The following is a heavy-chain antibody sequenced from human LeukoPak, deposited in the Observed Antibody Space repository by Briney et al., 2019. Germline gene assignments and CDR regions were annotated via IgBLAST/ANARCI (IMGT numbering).Heavy chain of an antibody. J-gene: IGHJ5*02. Sequence: SETLSLTCTVSGGSISSYYWSWIRQPPGKGLEWIGYIYYSGSTNYNPSLKSRVTISVDTSKNQFSLRLSSVTAADTAVYYCARGPGGYSFWFDPWGQGTLVTVSS. V-gene: IGHV4-59*12. D-gene: IGHD5-18*01. CDR3: ARGPGGYSFWFDP. CDR2: IYYSGST. CDR1: GGSISSYY.